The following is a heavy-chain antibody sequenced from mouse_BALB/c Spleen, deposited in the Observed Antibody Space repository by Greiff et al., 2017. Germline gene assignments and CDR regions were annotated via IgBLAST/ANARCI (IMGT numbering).Heavy chain of an antibody. V-gene: IGHV1-5*01. Sequence: EVQGVESGTVLARPGASVKMSCKASGYTFTSYWMHWVKQRPGQGLEWIGAIYPGNSDTSYNQKFKGKAKLTAVTSTSTAYMELSSLTNEDSAVYYCTKDGPYYYAMDYWGQGTSVTVSS. D-gene: IGHD2-3*01. J-gene: IGHJ4*01. CDR1: GYTFTSYW. CDR2: IYPGNSDT. CDR3: TKDGPYYYAMDY.